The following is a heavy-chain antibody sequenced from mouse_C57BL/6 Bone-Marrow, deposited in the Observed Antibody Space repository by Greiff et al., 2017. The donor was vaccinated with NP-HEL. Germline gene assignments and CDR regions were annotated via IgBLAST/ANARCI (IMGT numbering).Heavy chain of an antibody. Sequence: DVHLVESGGDLVKPGGSLKLSCAASGFTFSSYGMSWVRQTPDQRLEWVATISSGGSYTYYPDSVKGRFTISRDNAKNTLYLQMSSLKSEDTAMYYCARHLYYGNPYAMGYWGQGTSVTVSS. CDR2: ISSGGSYT. J-gene: IGHJ4*01. CDR3: ARHLYYGNPYAMGY. CDR1: GFTFSSYG. D-gene: IGHD2-1*01. V-gene: IGHV5-6*01.